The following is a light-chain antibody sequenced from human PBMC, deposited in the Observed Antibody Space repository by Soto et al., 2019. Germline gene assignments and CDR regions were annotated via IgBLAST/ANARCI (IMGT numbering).Light chain of an antibody. CDR3: QQYSNHPLT. V-gene: IGKV1-5*03. CDR2: KAS. Sequence: DIQMTQSPSTLTASVGDRVTITCRASQSISYWLAWYQQKPGKAPNLLIYKASSLESGVPSRFSGSGSGTEFTLTINSLQPDDFETSDCQQYSNHPLTFGGGTKVEI. J-gene: IGKJ4*02. CDR1: QSISYW.